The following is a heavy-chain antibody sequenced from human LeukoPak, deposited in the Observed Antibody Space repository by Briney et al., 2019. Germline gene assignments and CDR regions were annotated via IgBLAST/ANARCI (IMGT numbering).Heavy chain of an antibody. CDR1: GGSISSYY. Sequence: SETLSLTCTVSGGSISSYYWSWIRQPPGKGLEWIGEINHSGSTNYNPSLKSRVTISVDTSKNQFSLKLSSVTAADTAVYYCASRITMVRGVRYNWFDPWGQGTLVTVSS. J-gene: IGHJ5*02. V-gene: IGHV4-34*01. CDR3: ASRITMVRGVRYNWFDP. CDR2: INHSGST. D-gene: IGHD3-10*01.